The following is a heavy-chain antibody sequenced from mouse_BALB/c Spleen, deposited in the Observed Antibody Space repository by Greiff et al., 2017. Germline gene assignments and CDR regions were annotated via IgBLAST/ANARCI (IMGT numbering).Heavy chain of an antibody. D-gene: IGHD2-2*01. CDR1: GFTFSSYA. CDR2: ISSGGSYT. Sequence: EVKVEESGGGLVKPGGSLKLSCAASGFTFSSYAMSWVRQSPEKRLEWVAEISSGGSYTYYPDTVTGRFTISRDNAKNTLYLEMSSLRSEDTAMYYCARAYGYVGAMDYWGQGTSVTVSS. J-gene: IGHJ4*01. V-gene: IGHV5-9-4*01. CDR3: ARAYGYVGAMDY.